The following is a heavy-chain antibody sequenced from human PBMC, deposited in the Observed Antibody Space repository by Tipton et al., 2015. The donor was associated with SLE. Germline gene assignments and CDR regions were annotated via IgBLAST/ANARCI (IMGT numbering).Heavy chain of an antibody. CDR1: GGSINTYF. V-gene: IGHV4-59*08. Sequence: TLSLTCVVSGGSINTYFWGWIRQPPGKGLEWIGYIYHSGTTNYNPSLKSRITISVDTSKNQFSLDLSSVTAADTAVYYCARLTVTPHWYFDLWGRGTPVTVSS. J-gene: IGHJ2*01. CDR2: IYHSGTT. D-gene: IGHD2-21*02. CDR3: ARLTVTPHWYFDL.